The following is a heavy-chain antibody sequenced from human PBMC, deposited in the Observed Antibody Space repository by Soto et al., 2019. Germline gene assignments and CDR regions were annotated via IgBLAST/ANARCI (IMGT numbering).Heavy chain of an antibody. Sequence: KQSQTLSLTCAISGDSVSSNSAAWNWIRQSPSRGLEWLGRTYYRSKWYNDYAVSVKSRITINPDTSKNQFSLQLNSVTPEDTAVYYCARGIEYSRDYYYYGMDVWGQGTTVTVSS. CDR1: GDSVSSNSAA. V-gene: IGHV6-1*01. J-gene: IGHJ6*02. CDR3: ARGIEYSRDYYYYGMDV. D-gene: IGHD6-6*01. CDR2: TYYRSKWYN.